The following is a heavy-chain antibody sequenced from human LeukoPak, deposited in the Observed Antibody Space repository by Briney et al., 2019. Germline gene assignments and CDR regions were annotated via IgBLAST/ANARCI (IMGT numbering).Heavy chain of an antibody. CDR2: ISGSGGST. Sequence: GGSLRLSCVASGFTFSSYAMSWVRQAPGKGLEWVSAISGSGGSTYYADSVKGRFTISRDNSKDTLYLQMNSLRAEDTAVYYCAKDGAGGDYGGYFDYWGQGTLVTVSS. D-gene: IGHD4-17*01. CDR3: AKDGAGGDYGGYFDY. V-gene: IGHV3-23*01. CDR1: GFTFSSYA. J-gene: IGHJ4*02.